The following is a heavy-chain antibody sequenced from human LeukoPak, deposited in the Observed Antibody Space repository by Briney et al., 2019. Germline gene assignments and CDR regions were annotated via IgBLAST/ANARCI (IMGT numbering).Heavy chain of an antibody. CDR2: ISWNSGSI. CDR1: GFTFDDYA. Sequence: GRSLRLSCAASGFTFDDYAMHWVRQAPGKGLEWVSGISWNSGSIGYADSVKGRFTISRDNAKNTLYLQMNSLRADDTAVYYCARDPRNKGLDPWGQGTLVTVSS. J-gene: IGHJ5*02. V-gene: IGHV3-9*01. D-gene: IGHD1-14*01. CDR3: ARDPRNKGLDP.